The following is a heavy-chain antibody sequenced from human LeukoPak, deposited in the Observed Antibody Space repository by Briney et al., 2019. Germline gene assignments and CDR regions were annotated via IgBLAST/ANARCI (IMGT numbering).Heavy chain of an antibody. D-gene: IGHD1/OR15-1a*01. CDR1: VGSFSSYH. Sequence: SETLSLTCAVSVGSFSSYHWSWIRQPPGKGLEWIGEINRSGSTHYNPSLESRVTISVDASKNHFSLELSSVTAADTAVYFCARSGETTIAYLDWGQGTLVTVSS. CDR3: ARSGETTIAYLD. J-gene: IGHJ4*02. V-gene: IGHV4-34*01. CDR2: INRSGST.